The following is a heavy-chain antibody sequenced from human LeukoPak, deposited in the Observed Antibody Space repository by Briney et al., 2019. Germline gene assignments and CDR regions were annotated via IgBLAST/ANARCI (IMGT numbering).Heavy chain of an antibody. CDR2: IYYSGST. D-gene: IGHD6-19*01. CDR1: GGSISSYY. Sequence: SETLSLTCTVSGGSISSYYWIWIRQPPGKGLEWIGYIYYSGSTNYNSSLKSRVTISVDTSKNQFSLKLSSVTAADTAVYYCARSPLSSYSSGWYGYYFDYWGQGTLVTVSS. V-gene: IGHV4-59*01. J-gene: IGHJ4*02. CDR3: ARSPLSSYSSGWYGYYFDY.